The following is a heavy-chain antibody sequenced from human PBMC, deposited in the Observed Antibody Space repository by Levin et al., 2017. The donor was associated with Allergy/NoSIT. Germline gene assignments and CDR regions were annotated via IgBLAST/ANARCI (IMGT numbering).Heavy chain of an antibody. V-gene: IGHV4-34*01. J-gene: IGHJ3*02. CDR1: GGSFSGYY. CDR3: ARGRRADYDIRLPFDI. CDR2: INHSGST. D-gene: IGHD3-9*01. Sequence: SSETLSLTCAVYGGSFSGYYWNWIRQPPGKGLEWIGEINHSGSTNCNPSLKSRVTISVDTSKNQFSLRLSSVTAADTAMYYCARGRRADYDIRLPFDIWGQGTMVTVSS.